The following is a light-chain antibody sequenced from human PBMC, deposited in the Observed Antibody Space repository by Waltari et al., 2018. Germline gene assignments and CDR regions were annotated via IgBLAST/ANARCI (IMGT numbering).Light chain of an antibody. CDR1: RTISDY. J-gene: IGKJ2*01. Sequence: IQMTQSPSSLSASVGYRVTIPCRASRTISDYLNWYQHKPGKAPKLLIHAASSLHIGVPSRFSGSRSGTDFTLIINSLQPEDFATYYCQQSYNSPYTFGQGTKLDI. CDR2: AAS. CDR3: QQSYNSPYT. V-gene: IGKV1-39*01.